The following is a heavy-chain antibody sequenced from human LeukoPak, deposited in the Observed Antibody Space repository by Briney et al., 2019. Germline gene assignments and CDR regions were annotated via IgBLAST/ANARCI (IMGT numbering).Heavy chain of an antibody. J-gene: IGHJ4*02. V-gene: IGHV3-9*01. CDR3: AKARFVDTAPFDY. CDR1: GFTFDDYA. D-gene: IGHD5-18*01. CDR2: ISWNSGSI. Sequence: PGRSLRLSCAASGFTFDDYAMHWVRQAPGKGLEWVSGISWNSGSIGYTDSVKCRFTISRDNAKNSLYLQMNSLRAEDTALYYCAKARFVDTAPFDYWGQGTLVTVSS.